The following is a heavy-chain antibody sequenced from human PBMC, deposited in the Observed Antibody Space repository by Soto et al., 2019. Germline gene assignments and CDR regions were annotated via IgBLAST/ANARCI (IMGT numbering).Heavy chain of an antibody. J-gene: IGHJ4*02. V-gene: IGHV3-30-3*01. CDR2: ISYGGSNK. D-gene: IGHD5-18*01. CDR3: ARKDSYGDEALDY. CDR1: GFTFSSYA. Sequence: GGSLRLSCAASGFTFSSYAMHWVRQAPGKGLEWVAVISYGGSNKYYADSVKGRFTISRDNSKNTLYLQMNSLRAEDTAVYYCARKDSYGDEALDYWGQGTLVTVSS.